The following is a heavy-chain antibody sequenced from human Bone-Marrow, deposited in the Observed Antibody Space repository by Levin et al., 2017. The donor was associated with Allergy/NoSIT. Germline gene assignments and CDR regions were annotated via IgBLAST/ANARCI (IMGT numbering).Heavy chain of an antibody. D-gene: IGHD3-22*01. CDR3: ARGGMYYHDSSGYPFDF. CDR1: GGSIGSSDYY. V-gene: IGHV4-30-4*01. CDR2: IYYLGHT. J-gene: IGHJ4*02. Sequence: HSQTLSLTCTVSGGSIGSSDYYWSWIRQTPGKGLEWIGCIYYLGHTYYNRSLKSRVTISMDTSQNQLSLKLRSVTAADTAVYYCARGGMYYHDSSGYPFDFWGQGTQVTVSS.